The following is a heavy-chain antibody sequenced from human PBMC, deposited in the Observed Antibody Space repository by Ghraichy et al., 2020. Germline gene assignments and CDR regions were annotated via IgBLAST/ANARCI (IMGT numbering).Heavy chain of an antibody. Sequence: ASVKVSCKASGYTFTSYGISWVRQAPGQGLEWMGWISAYNGNTNYAQNLQDRVTMTTDTSTSTAYMELRRLRSDDTAVYYCARARLDSSGYYFYYYGMDVWGQGSTVTVSS. CDR1: GYTFTSYG. CDR2: ISAYNGNT. V-gene: IGHV1-18*01. CDR3: ARARLDSSGYYFYYYGMDV. D-gene: IGHD3-22*01. J-gene: IGHJ6*02.